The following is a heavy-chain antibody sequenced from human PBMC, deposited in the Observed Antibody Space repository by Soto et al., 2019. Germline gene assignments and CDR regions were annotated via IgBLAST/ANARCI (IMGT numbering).Heavy chain of an antibody. CDR2: ISAYNGNT. Sequence: ASVKVSCKASGYTFTSYGISWVRQAPGQGLEWMGWISAYNGNTNYAQKLQGRVTMTTDTSTSTAYMELRSLRSDDTAVYYCASPITGTVNDALDIWCQGPMVTVSS. CDR1: GYTFTSYG. J-gene: IGHJ3*02. D-gene: IGHD1-7*01. V-gene: IGHV1-18*01. CDR3: ASPITGTVNDALDI.